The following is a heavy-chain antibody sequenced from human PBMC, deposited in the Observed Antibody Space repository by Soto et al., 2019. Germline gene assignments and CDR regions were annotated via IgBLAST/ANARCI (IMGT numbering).Heavy chain of an antibody. CDR2: SNHSGST. Sequence: QVQLQQWGAGLLKPSETLSLTCAVYGGSFSGYYWSWIRQPPGKGLEWIGESNHSGSTNYNPSLKSRVTIAVDTSKNQFSLKLSSVTAADTAVYYCARGPFYGYWGQGTLVTVSS. CDR3: ARGPFYGY. CDR1: GGSFSGYY. D-gene: IGHD4-17*01. J-gene: IGHJ4*02. V-gene: IGHV4-34*01.